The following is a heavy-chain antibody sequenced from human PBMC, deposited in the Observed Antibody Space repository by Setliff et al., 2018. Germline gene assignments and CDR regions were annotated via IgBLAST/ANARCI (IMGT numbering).Heavy chain of an antibody. Sequence: GGSLRLSCAASGFTFDDYGMSWVRQPPGKGLEWVSGINWNGGNTGYADFVKGRFTISRDNAKNSLYLQMNSLRAEDTALYYCVRDRTTGYYDSSGFNWFDPWGQGTLVTVSS. CDR3: VRDRTTGYYDSSGFNWFDP. CDR1: GFTFDDYG. J-gene: IGHJ5*02. D-gene: IGHD3-22*01. V-gene: IGHV3-20*04. CDR2: INWNGGNT.